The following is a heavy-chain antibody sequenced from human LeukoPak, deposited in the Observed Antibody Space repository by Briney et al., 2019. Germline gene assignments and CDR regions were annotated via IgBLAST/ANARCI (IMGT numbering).Heavy chain of an antibody. V-gene: IGHV4-34*01. CDR3: ARHGIAAPPGGGVDY. J-gene: IGHJ4*02. Sequence: PSETLSLTCAVYGGSFSGYYWSWIRQPPGKGLEWIGEINHSGSTNYNPSLKSRVTISVDTSKNQFSLKLSSVTAADTDVYYCARHGIAAPPGGGVDYWGQGTLVTVSS. CDR1: GGSFSGYY. D-gene: IGHD6-13*01. CDR2: INHSGST.